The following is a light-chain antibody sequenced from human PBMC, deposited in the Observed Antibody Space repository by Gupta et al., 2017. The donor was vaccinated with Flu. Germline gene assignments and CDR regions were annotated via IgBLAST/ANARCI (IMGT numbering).Light chain of an antibody. CDR1: QRISSTY. J-gene: IGKJ2*01. Sequence: ATLSCRASQRISSTYVAWDQQRPGQAPRLLMYGASSRATGIPDRFSGSGSGTDFTLTINRLEPEDFAVDYCQQHSNSPTEYTFGQGTRLEI. CDR2: GAS. CDR3: QQHSNSPTEYT. V-gene: IGKV3-20*01.